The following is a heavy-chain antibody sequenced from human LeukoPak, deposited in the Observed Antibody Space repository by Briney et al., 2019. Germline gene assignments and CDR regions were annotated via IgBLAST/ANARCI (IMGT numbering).Heavy chain of an antibody. CDR2: IIPIFGTA. D-gene: IGHD3-16*01. CDR1: GGTFSSYA. CDR3: ARDSSRGPSPLGY. J-gene: IGHJ4*02. Sequence: SVKVSCKASGGTFSSYAISWVRQAPGQGLEWMGGIIPIFGTANYAQKFQGRVTITADESTSTAYMELSSLRAEDTAVYCCARDSSRGPSPLGYWGQGTLVTVSS. V-gene: IGHV1-69*13.